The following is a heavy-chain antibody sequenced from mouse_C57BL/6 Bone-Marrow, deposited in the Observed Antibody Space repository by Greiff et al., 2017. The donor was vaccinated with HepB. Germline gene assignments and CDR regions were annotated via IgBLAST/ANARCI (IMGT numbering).Heavy chain of an antibody. CDR2: ISGGGGNT. CDR1: GFTFSSYT. J-gene: IGHJ4*01. V-gene: IGHV5-9*01. Sequence: EVQWVESGGGLVKPGGSLKLSCAASGFTFSSYTMSWVRQTPEKRLEWVATISGGGGNTYYPDSVKGRFTISRDNAKNTLYLQMSSLRSEDTALYYCARHRGNFYYAMDYWGQGTSVTVSS. D-gene: IGHD2-1*01. CDR3: ARHRGNFYYAMDY.